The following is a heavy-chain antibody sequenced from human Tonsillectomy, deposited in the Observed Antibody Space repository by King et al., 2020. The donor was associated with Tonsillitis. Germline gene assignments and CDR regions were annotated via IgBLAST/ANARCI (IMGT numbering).Heavy chain of an antibody. V-gene: IGHV4-59*01. CDR1: GGSISRYY. CDR3: ARWPAGYYTPSFDY. D-gene: IGHD3/OR15-3a*01. Sequence: QLQESGPGLVKPSETLSLTCTVSGGSISRYYWSWIRQPPGRGLEWIGYIYYSGSTNYNPSLKSRVTISVDTSKNQFSLKLSSVTAADTAVYYCARWPAGYYTPSFDYWGQGTLVTVSS. J-gene: IGHJ4*02. CDR2: IYYSGST.